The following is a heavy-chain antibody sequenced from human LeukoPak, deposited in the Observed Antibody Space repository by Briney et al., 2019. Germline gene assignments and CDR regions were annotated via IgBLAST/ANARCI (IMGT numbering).Heavy chain of an antibody. Sequence: ASVKVSCKASGYTFTSYGISWVRQAPGQGLEWMGWISAYNGDTNYAQKLQGRVTMTRDMSTSTVYMELSSLRSEDTAVYYCARVSSSSEFDYWGQGTLVTVSS. CDR1: GYTFTSYG. CDR3: ARVSSSSEFDY. J-gene: IGHJ4*02. V-gene: IGHV1-18*01. D-gene: IGHD6-6*01. CDR2: ISAYNGDT.